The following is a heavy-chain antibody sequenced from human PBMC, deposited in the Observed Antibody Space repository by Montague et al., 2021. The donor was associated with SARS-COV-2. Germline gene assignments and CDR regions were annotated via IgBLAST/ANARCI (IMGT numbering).Heavy chain of an antibody. Sequence: PALVKPTQTLTLTCTVSGFSLSNARMGVSWIRQPPGKALEWLAHIFSNDEKSYSTSLKSRLTISKDTSKSQVVLTMTNMDPVDTAKYYCARIERITIFGVVTEKYYFDYWGQGTLVTVSS. CDR3: ARIERITIFGVVTEKYYFDY. V-gene: IGHV2-26*01. CDR1: GFSLSNARMG. J-gene: IGHJ4*02. CDR2: IFSNDEK. D-gene: IGHD3-3*01.